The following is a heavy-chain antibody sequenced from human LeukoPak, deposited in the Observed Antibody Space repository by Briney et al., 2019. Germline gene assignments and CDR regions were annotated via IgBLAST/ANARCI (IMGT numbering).Heavy chain of an antibody. J-gene: IGHJ4*02. CDR1: GGSINTYY. D-gene: IGHD5-12*01. CDR2: ISYSGST. Sequence: PSETLSLTCTVSGGSINTYYWHWIRQPPGKGLEWIGYISYSGSTNYNPSLKSRVTISIDTSKKQFSLKLGSVTAADTAVYYCARSGGYSGYDVDYWGQGILVTVSS. V-gene: IGHV4-59*01. CDR3: ARSGGYSGYDVDY.